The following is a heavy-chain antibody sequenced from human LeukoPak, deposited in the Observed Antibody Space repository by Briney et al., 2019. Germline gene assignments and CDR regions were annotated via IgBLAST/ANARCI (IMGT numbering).Heavy chain of an antibody. CDR3: AKTAQYDILTGYPGYYFDY. CDR2: ISSSGGTT. Sequence: GGSPRLSCAAAGFTFTNYGMSWVRQAPGKGLEWVSGISSSGGTTYYADSVKGRFTISRDNSKNTLYLQMNSLRAEDTAVYYCAKTAQYDILTGYPGYYFDYWGQGTLVTVSS. CDR1: GFTFTNYG. J-gene: IGHJ4*02. D-gene: IGHD3-9*01. V-gene: IGHV3-23*01.